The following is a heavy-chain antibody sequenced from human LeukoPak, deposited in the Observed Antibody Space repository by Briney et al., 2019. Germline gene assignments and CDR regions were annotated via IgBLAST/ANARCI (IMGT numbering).Heavy chain of an antibody. Sequence: SETLSLTCTVSGGSISSYYWSWIRQPPGKGLEWIGNIFQSENTYYNPSLESRVSISVDTSKNQFSLKLASVTAADTAVYFCARQRTFVVAGPTARYSYSYAVDVWGQGTTVTVSS. V-gene: IGHV4-59*08. CDR1: GGSISSYY. D-gene: IGHD6-19*01. CDR3: ARQRTFVVAGPTARYSYSYAVDV. CDR2: IFQSENT. J-gene: IGHJ6*02.